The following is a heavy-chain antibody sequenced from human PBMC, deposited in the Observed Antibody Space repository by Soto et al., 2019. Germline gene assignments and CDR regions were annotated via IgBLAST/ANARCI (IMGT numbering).Heavy chain of an antibody. CDR1: GGSISSTNW. D-gene: IGHD3-10*01. CDR3: ARGDITMVRGAEYNWFDP. Sequence: SETLSLTCAVSGGSISSTNWWSWVRQPPGKGLEWIGEIYHSGSTNYSPSLKSRVTISIDKSKNQFSLNLSSVTAADTAVYYCARGDITMVRGAEYNWFDPWGQGTLVT. CDR2: IYHSGST. J-gene: IGHJ5*02. V-gene: IGHV4-4*02.